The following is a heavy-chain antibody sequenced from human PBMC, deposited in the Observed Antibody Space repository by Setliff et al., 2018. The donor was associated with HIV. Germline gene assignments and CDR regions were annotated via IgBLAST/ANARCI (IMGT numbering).Heavy chain of an antibody. CDR2: IYYSGST. D-gene: IGHD2-15*01. CDR3: ARNPCSGGSCPDAFDI. V-gene: IGHV4-61*10. Sequence: KPSETLSLTCTVSGGSISSGSYYWNWIRQPAGKGLEWIGYIYYSGSTNYNPSLKSRVTISVDTSKNQFSLRLNSVTAADTAVYYCARNPCSGGSCPDAFDIWGQGTMVTVSS. CDR1: GGSISSGSYY. J-gene: IGHJ3*02.